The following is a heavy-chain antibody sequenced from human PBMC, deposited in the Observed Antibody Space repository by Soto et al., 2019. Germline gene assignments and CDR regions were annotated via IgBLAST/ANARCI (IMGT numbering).Heavy chain of an antibody. CDR2: ISSSSSYI. J-gene: IGHJ4*02. CDR1: GFTVSSYS. CDR3: ATEGTELLSPLFDY. V-gene: IGHV3-21*01. D-gene: IGHD1-26*01. Sequence: PXGSLRLSCAASGFTVSSYSVNWVRQAPGKGLEWVSSISSSSSYIYYADSVKGRFTISRDNAKNSLYLQMNSLRAEDTAVYYCATEGTELLSPLFDYWGQGTLVTVSS.